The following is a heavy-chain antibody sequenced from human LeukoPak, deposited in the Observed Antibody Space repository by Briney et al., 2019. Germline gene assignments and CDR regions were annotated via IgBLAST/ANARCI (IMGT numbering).Heavy chain of an antibody. D-gene: IGHD3-10*01. CDR2: IWYDGSNK. V-gene: IGHV3-33*01. J-gene: IGHJ4*02. Sequence: GGSLRLSCAASGFTFSSYGMHWVRQAPGKGLEWVAVIWYDGSNKYYADSVKGRFTISRDNAKNSLYLQMNSLRDEDTAVYYCAREVGSYYYGSGATDYWGQGTLVTVSS. CDR3: AREVGSYYYGSGATDY. CDR1: GFTFSSYG.